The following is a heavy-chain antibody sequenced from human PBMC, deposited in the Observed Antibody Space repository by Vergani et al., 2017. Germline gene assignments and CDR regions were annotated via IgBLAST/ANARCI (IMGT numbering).Heavy chain of an antibody. V-gene: IGHV4-34*01. J-gene: IGHJ3*02. CDR2: IYHSGST. CDR1: GGSFSGYY. CDR3: ANTYYYDRGNAFDI. D-gene: IGHD3-22*01. Sequence: QVQLQQWGAGLLKPSETLSLTCAVYGGSFSGYYWSWTRQPPGKGLEWIGEIYHSGSTNYNPSLKSRVTISVDTSKNQFSLKLSSVTAADTAVYYCANTYYYDRGNAFDIWGQGTMVTVSS.